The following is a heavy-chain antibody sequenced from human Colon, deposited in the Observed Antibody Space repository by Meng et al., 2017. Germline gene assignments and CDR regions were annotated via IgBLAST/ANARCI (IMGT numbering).Heavy chain of an antibody. D-gene: IGHD3-16*02. J-gene: IGHJ5*02. CDR2: INHSGST. CDR3: ARGRWDDYVWGSYRARFDP. CDR1: GGSFSGYY. V-gene: IGHV4-34*01. Sequence: SDTLSLTCAVYGGSFSGYYWSWIRQPPGKGLEWIGEINHSGSTNYNPSLKSRVTISVDTSKNQFSLKLSSVTAADTAVYYCARGRWDDYVWGSYRARFDPWGQGTLVTVSS.